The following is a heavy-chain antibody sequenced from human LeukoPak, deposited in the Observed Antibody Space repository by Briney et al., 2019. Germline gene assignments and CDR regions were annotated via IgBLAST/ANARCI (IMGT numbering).Heavy chain of an antibody. CDR3: ARAGLRFSGLGY. Sequence: PSETLSLTCAVYGGSFSGYYWSWIRQPPGKGLEWIGEINHSGSTNYNPSLKSRVTISVDTSKNQFSLKLSSVTAADTAAYYCARAGLRFSGLGYWGQGTLVTVSS. D-gene: IGHD3-3*01. CDR1: GGSFSGYY. CDR2: INHSGST. J-gene: IGHJ4*02. V-gene: IGHV4-34*01.